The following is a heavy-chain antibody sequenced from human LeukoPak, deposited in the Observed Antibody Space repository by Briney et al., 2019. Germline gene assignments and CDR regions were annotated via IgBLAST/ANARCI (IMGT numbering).Heavy chain of an antibody. CDR3: ASGSLGYYYGMDV. J-gene: IGHJ6*04. CDR2: ISYDGSNK. D-gene: IGHD3-10*01. Sequence: GGSLRLSCAASGFTLSSYGMHWVRQAPGKGLEWVAVISYDGSNKYYADSVKGRFTISRDNSKNTLYLQMNSLRAEDTAVYYCASGSLGYYYGMDVWGKGTTVTVSS. V-gene: IGHV3-30*03. CDR1: GFTLSSYG.